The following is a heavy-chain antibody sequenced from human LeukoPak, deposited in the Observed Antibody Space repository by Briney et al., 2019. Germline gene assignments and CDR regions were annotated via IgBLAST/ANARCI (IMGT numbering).Heavy chain of an antibody. J-gene: IGHJ4*02. CDR2: ISSSSSTI. CDR1: GFTFSSYS. Sequence: GGSLRLSCAASGFTFSSYSMNWVRQAPGKGLEWVSYISSSSSTIYYADSVKGRFTISRDNAKNSLYLQMNSLRDEDTAVYYCARDRGYGDLSYYFDYWSQGTLVTVSS. V-gene: IGHV3-48*02. CDR3: ARDRGYGDLSYYFDY. D-gene: IGHD4-17*01.